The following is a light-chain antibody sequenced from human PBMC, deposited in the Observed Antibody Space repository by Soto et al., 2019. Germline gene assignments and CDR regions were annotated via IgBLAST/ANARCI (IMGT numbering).Light chain of an antibody. CDR1: QSVSSSY. Sequence: EIVLTQSPGTLSLSAGERATLSCRASQSVSSSYLAWYQQKPGQAPRLLIYGASSSATGIPDRFRGSGSGQDFTLTIGSLQSEDFAVYYCQQYGAWPLTFGGGAKVEIE. J-gene: IGKJ4*01. CDR3: QQYGAWPLT. V-gene: IGKV3-20*01. CDR2: GAS.